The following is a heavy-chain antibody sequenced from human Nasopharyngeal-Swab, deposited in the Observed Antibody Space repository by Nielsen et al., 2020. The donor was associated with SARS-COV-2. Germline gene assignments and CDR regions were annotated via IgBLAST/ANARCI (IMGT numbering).Heavy chain of an antibody. V-gene: IGHV3-13*01. CDR3: ARAGVATSYYYYYGMDV. D-gene: IGHD5-12*01. CDR2: IGTAGDT. J-gene: IGHJ6*02. CDR1: GFTFSSYD. Sequence: GGSLRLSCAASGFTFSSYDMHWVRQATGKGLEWVSAIGTAGDTYYPGSVKGRFTISRENAKNSLYLQMNSLRAGDTAVYYCARAGVATSYYYYYGMDVWGQRTTVTVSS.